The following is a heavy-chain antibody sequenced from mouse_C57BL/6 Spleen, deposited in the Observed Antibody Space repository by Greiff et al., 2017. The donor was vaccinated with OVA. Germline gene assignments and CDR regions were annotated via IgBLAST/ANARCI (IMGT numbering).Heavy chain of an antibody. D-gene: IGHD4-1*01. CDR1: GFNIKNDC. CDR3: TTRDWAGAY. Sequence: VQLKQSGAELVRPGASVKLSCTASGFNIKNDCMHWVKQRPEKGLEWIGRIDPENGDTEYASKFQGKATITADTSSNKAYLQLSSLTSEDAAVYYCTTRDWAGAYWGQGTLVTVSA. V-gene: IGHV14-4*01. J-gene: IGHJ3*01. CDR2: IDPENGDT.